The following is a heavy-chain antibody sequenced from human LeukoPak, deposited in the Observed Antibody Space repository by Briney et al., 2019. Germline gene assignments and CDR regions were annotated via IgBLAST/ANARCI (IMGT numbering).Heavy chain of an antibody. V-gene: IGHV3-66*01. CDR3: ARSVTVKPHWSSYWYFDL. CDR1: ALTVSIHY. D-gene: IGHD4-4*01. Sequence: GRSLTPSCPASALTVSIHYMRWVRHAAGGGMEWDSVIYSGGSTYYADSVKGRFTISRDNSKNTLYLQMNSLRAEDTAVYYCARSVTVKPHWSSYWYFDLWGRGTLVTVSS. J-gene: IGHJ2*01. CDR2: IYSGGST.